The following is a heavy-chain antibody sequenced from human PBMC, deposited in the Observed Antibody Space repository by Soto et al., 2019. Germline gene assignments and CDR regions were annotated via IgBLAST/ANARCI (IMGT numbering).Heavy chain of an antibody. Sequence: ESGGGVVQPGTSLRVSCVGSGFTFRGYVIHWVRQPPGKGLEWVALTSYDGSDKYYDDSVRGRFTISRDNSRNTVDLQMDSLRLEDTALYYCARWGTTGGLDVWGQGTLVSVSS. CDR3: ARWGTTGGLDV. CDR2: TSYDGSDK. CDR1: GFTFRGYV. J-gene: IGHJ1*01. V-gene: IGHV3-30*19. D-gene: IGHD3-16*01.